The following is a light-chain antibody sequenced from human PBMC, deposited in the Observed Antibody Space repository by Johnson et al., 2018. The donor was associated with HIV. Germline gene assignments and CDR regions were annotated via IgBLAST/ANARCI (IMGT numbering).Light chain of an antibody. CDR1: SSNIGNNY. Sequence: QPPSVSAAPGQKVTISCSGSSSNIGNNYVSWYQQLPGTAPKLLIYDNNQRPSGIPDRFSGSKSGTSATLGITGLQTGDEADYYCGTWDSSLSAEAVFGSGTKVTVL. J-gene: IGLJ1*01. V-gene: IGLV1-51*01. CDR2: DNN. CDR3: GTWDSSLSAEAV.